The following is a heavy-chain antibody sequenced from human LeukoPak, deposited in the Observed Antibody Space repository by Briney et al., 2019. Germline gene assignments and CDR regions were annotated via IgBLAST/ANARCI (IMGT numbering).Heavy chain of an antibody. CDR1: GYSFTSFG. V-gene: IGHV1-18*01. CDR2: ISAASGST. D-gene: IGHD2-21*02. J-gene: IGHJ4*02. Sequence: ASVKVSCMASGYSFTSFGLSWVRQAPGQGGEWMGWISAASGSTNYAQKFQDRVTMTTDTSTTTVYMELRSLRSDDTAVYYCAKEQEGTAIGGVFDYWGQGTVVTVSS. CDR3: AKEQEGTAIGGVFDY.